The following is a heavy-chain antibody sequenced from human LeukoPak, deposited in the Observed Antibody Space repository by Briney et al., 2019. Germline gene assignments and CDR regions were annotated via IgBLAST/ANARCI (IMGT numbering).Heavy chain of an antibody. CDR2: IIPIFGTA. V-gene: IGHV1-69*01. J-gene: IGHJ3*02. D-gene: IGHD2-21*01. CDR3: ARVRYQVVVIAYDAFDI. CDR1: GGTFSSYA. Sequence: SVKVCCKASGGTFSSYAISWVRQAPGQGLEWMGGIIPIFGTANYAQKFQGRVTITADESTSTAYMELSSLRSEDTAVYYCARVRYQVVVIAYDAFDIWGQGTMVTVSS.